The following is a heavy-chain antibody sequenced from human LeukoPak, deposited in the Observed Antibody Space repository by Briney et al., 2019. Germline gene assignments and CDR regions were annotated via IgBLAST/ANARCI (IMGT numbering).Heavy chain of an antibody. J-gene: IGHJ4*02. CDR1: GGSISSYY. CDR2: IYYSGST. Sequence: SETLSLTCTVSGGSISSYYWSWIRQPPGKGLEWIGYIYYSGSTNYNPSLKSRVTISVDTSKNQFSLKLSSVTAADTAVYYCARGPLVTATPYYFDYWGQGTLVTVSS. D-gene: IGHD2-21*02. V-gene: IGHV4-59*12. CDR3: ARGPLVTATPYYFDY.